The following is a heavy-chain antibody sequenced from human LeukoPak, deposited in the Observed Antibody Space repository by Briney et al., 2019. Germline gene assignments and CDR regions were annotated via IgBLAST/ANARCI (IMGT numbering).Heavy chain of an antibody. CDR2: IYYSGTT. J-gene: IGHJ4*02. CDR3: AAPKWGYDFWSGYPRLDY. D-gene: IGHD3-3*01. CDR1: GGSISSSSYY. V-gene: IGHV4-39*01. Sequence: SETLSLTCTVSGGSISSSSYYWGWIRQPPGKGLEWIGSIYYSGTTYYNPSLKSRVTISVDTSKNQFSLKLSSVTAADTAVYYCAAPKWGYDFWSGYPRLDYWGQGTLVTVSS.